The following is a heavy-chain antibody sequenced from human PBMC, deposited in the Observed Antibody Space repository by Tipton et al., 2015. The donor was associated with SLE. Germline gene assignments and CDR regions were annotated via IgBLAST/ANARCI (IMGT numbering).Heavy chain of an antibody. CDR2: IKQDESKK. D-gene: IGHD2-2*01. J-gene: IGHJ6*02. V-gene: IGHV3-7*01. CDR3: AKGRSTSDSYYYYGMDV. CDR1: GFTFSSYG. Sequence: SLRLSCAASGFTFSSYGFHWVRQAPGKGLEGVANIKQDESKKFYVDSVKGRFTISRDNAKNSLYLQMNSLGAEDTAVYYCAKGRSTSDSYYYYGMDVWGQGTMVTVSS.